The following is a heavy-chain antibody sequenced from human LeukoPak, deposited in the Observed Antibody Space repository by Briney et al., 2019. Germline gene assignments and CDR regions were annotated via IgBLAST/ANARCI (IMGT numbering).Heavy chain of an antibody. J-gene: IGHJ4*02. V-gene: IGHV4-30-4*08. CDR3: ARGPLDWGKEESDY. D-gene: IGHD3-9*01. CDR1: GGSISSGDYY. Sequence: PSETLSLTCTVSGGSISSGDYYWNWIRQPPGKGLEWIGYIYYSGSTYYNPSLKSRVTISVDTSKNQFSLKLSSVTAADTAVYYCARGPLDWGKEESDYWGQRTLVTVSA. CDR2: IYYSGST.